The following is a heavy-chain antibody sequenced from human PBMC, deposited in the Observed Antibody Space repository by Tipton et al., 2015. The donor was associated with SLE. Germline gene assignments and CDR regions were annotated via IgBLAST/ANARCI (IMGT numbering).Heavy chain of an antibody. D-gene: IGHD2-15*01. CDR1: GGSISNYY. CDR2: MYDSGST. Sequence: GLVKPSETLSLTCTVSGGSISNYYWNWIRQPPGKGLEWIGYMYDSGSTTYNPSLKSRVTISVDTSKNQFSLKLSSVTAADTAVYYCARGKDIVVARDAFDIWGQGTMVTVSS. V-gene: IGHV4-59*12. J-gene: IGHJ3*02. CDR3: ARGKDIVVARDAFDI.